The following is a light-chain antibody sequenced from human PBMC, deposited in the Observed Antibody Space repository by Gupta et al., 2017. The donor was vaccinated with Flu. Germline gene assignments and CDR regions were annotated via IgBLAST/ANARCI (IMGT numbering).Light chain of an antibody. CDR2: GAS. CDR3: KQYGRSPLT. CDR1: QSVSSSY. J-gene: IGKJ4*02. Sequence: IVLTQSTGTLSLSPGDRATLSCRASQSVSSSYLAWYQQKPGQAPRLLIYGASSRATGIPDRFSGSGSGTDFTLKISRLEPEDVAVYYCKQYGRSPLTFGRGTKVEIK. V-gene: IGKV3-20*01.